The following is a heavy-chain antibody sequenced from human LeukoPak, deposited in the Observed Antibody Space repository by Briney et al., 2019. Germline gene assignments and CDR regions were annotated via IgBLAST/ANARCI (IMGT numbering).Heavy chain of an antibody. CDR1: GFTFSSYA. CDR2: IRSKAYGGTT. V-gene: IGHV3-49*04. D-gene: IGHD2-15*01. CDR3: TRGYCSGGSCSLANYYYYYYMDV. Sequence: GRSLRLSCAASGFTFSSYAMSWVRQAPGKGLEWVGFIRSKAYGGTTEYAASVKGRFTISRDDSKSIAYLQMNSLKTEDTAVYYCTRGYCSGGSCSLANYYYYYYMDVWGKGTTVTISS. J-gene: IGHJ6*03.